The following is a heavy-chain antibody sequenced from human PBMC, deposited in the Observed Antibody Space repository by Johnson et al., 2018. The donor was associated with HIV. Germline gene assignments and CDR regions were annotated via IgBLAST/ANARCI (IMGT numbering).Heavy chain of an antibody. D-gene: IGHD3-3*01. V-gene: IGHV3-30*18. J-gene: IGHJ3*02. CDR2: ISYDGSNK. CDR1: GFTFSSYG. Sequence: QVQVVESGGGVVQPGRSLRLSCAASGFTFSSYGMHWVRQAPGKGLEWVAVISYDGSNKYYADSVKGRFTISRDNSKNTLYLQMNSLRAEDTAGYYCAKDGYYDFWSGYHGADAFDIWGQGTMVTVSS. CDR3: AKDGYYDFWSGYHGADAFDI.